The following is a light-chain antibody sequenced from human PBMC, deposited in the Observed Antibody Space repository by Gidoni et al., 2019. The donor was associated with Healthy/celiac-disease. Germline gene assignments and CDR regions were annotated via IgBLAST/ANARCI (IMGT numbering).Light chain of an antibody. CDR1: SSDVGGYNY. CDR3: SSYTSSRLGV. J-gene: IGLJ2*01. V-gene: IGLV2-14*03. Sequence: QSALTQPAPVSGSPGQSITISCTGTSSDVGGYNYVSWYQQHPGKAPKLMIYDVSNRPSGVSNRFSGSKSGNTASLTISGLQAEDEADYYCSSYTSSRLGVFGGGTKLTVL. CDR2: DVS.